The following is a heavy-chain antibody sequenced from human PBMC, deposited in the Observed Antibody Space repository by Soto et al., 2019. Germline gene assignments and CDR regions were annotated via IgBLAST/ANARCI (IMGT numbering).Heavy chain of an antibody. CDR3: ARDRPRDSGTWYGMDV. D-gene: IGHD6-13*01. V-gene: IGHV4-31*03. J-gene: IGHJ6*02. CDR2: IYDSGTT. Sequence: QVQLQESGPGLVKPSQTLSLTCTVSGGSISGGGSFWNWIRQHPGGGLEWIGHIYDSGTTYYNPSLKSRVAISLDTSKNQFSLKLNSVTAADTAVYYCARDRPRDSGTWYGMDVWGQGTTVTVSS. CDR1: GGSISGGGSF.